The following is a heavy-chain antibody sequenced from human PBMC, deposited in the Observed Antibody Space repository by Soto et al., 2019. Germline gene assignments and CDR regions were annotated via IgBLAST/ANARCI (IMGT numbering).Heavy chain of an antibody. V-gene: IGHV5-51*01. CDR2: IYPGDSDT. CDR1: GYRFTSYW. Sequence: PGESLKISCKGSGYRFTSYWIGWVRQMPGKGLEWMGIIYPGDSDTRYSPSFQGQVTISADKSISTAYLQLNSVTPEDTAVYYCARGVSGSYDYYYGMDVWGQGTTVTVYS. J-gene: IGHJ6*01. CDR3: ARGVSGSYDYYYGMDV. D-gene: IGHD1-26*01.